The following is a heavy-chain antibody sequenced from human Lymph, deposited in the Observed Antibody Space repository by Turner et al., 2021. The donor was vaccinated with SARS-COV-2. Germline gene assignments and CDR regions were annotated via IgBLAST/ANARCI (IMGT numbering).Heavy chain of an antibody. D-gene: IGHD1-26*01. CDR1: VFTCSYYW. Sequence: EVQLVESGGGLVQPGGSLRLSCASSVFTCSYYWMRWVSQARGNGREWVENIKNNRSEEYYVDSVKCRFTSSSDNAKNSLFLQMNSLRAVDTAVYYCARRGSCSWDFDYWGQGTLVTVSS. V-gene: IGHV3-7*01. CDR3: ARRGSCSWDFDY. CDR2: IKNNRSEE. J-gene: IGHJ4*02.